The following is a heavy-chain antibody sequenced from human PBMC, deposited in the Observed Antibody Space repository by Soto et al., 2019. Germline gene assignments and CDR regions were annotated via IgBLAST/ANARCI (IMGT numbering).Heavy chain of an antibody. CDR2: ISANNGNT. J-gene: IGHJ4*02. CDR1: GYTFTSYG. V-gene: IGHV1-18*01. D-gene: IGHD1-26*01. CDR3: ARDRGSYALDY. Sequence: QVQLVQSGAEVKKPGASVKVSCKASGYTFTSYGISWVRQAPRQGLEWMGWISANNGNTNYAQKLQGRVTMTTDTSTSTAYRELRSLRSDDTAVYYWARDRGSYALDYWGQGTLVTVSS.